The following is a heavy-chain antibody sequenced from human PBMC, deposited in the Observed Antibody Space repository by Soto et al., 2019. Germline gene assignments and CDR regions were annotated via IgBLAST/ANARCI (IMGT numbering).Heavy chain of an antibody. Sequence: QVQLVQSGAEVKKPGASVKVSCKACGYTFTSYGISWVRQAPGQGLEWMGWISAYNGNTNYAQKLQGRVTMTTDTSTSTAYMELRSLRSDDTAVYYCARDLQGYDFWSGYYSYYYYGMDVWGQGTTVTVSS. D-gene: IGHD3-3*01. J-gene: IGHJ6*02. CDR2: ISAYNGNT. CDR1: GYTFTSYG. V-gene: IGHV1-18*01. CDR3: ARDLQGYDFWSGYYSYYYYGMDV.